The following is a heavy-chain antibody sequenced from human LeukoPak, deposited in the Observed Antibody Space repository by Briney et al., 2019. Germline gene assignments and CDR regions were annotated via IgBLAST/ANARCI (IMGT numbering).Heavy chain of an antibody. CDR1: GYTFTGYY. V-gene: IGHV1-2*04. CDR2: INPNSGGT. J-gene: IGHJ4*02. D-gene: IGHD3-10*01. CDR3: ARGQDYYGSGTPVSLDY. Sequence: GASVKVSCKASGYTFTGYYMHWVRQAPGQGLEWMGCINPNSGGTNYAQKFQGWVTMTRDTSTSTAYMELSRLRSDDTAVYYCARGQDYYGSGTPVSLDYWGQGTLVTVSS.